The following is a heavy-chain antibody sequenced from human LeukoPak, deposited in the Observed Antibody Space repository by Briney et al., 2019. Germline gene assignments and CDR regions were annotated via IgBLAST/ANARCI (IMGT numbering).Heavy chain of an antibody. CDR1: GGSLSSGSYY. CDR2: IYTSGST. CDR3: ARSIVVVPAAKADAFDI. D-gene: IGHD2-2*01. J-gene: IGHJ3*02. Sequence: SETLSLTCTVSGGSLSSGSYYWSWIRQPAGKGLEWLGRIYTSGSTNYNPSLKSRVTISVDTSKNQFSLKLSSVTAADTAVYYCARSIVVVPAAKADAFDIWGQGTMVTVSS. V-gene: IGHV4-61*02.